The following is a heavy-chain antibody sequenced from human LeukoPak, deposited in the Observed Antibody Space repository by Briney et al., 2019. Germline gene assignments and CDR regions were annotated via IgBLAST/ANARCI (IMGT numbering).Heavy chain of an antibody. Sequence: SQTLSLTCTVSGGSISSGDYYWSWIRQPPGKGLEWIGYIYYSGSTYYNPSLKSRVTISVDTSKNQFSLKLSSVTAADTAVYYCARGRGLTPLQFDYWGQGTLVTVSS. CDR2: IYYSGST. D-gene: IGHD2-15*01. CDR1: GGSISSGDYY. V-gene: IGHV4-30-4*01. J-gene: IGHJ4*02. CDR3: ARGRGLTPLQFDY.